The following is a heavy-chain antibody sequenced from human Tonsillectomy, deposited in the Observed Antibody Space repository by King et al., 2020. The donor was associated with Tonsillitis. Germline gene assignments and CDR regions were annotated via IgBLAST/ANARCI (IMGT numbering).Heavy chain of an antibody. J-gene: IGHJ3*02. CDR2: ILNNGNT. D-gene: IGHD3-22*01. CDR1: GGSSNSGVYY. Sequence: VQLQESGPGLVKPSQPLSLTCSVSGGSSNSGVYYWSWIRQHPGKGLRWIGYILNNGNTYYNPSLKSRVTISVDTSKNQFSLKLTAADTAEYYCGRGRDNYDSSGDPDAFDIWGEGTRVSVPS. V-gene: IGHV4-31*02. CDR3: GRGRDNYDSSGDPDAFDI.